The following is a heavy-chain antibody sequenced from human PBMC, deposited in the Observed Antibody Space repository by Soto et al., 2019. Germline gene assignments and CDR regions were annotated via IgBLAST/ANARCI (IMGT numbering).Heavy chain of an antibody. CDR1: GFNLGSYW. V-gene: IGHV3-74*01. CDR2: INDYGTTI. J-gene: IGHJ4*02. CDR3: ARGGLEPFDY. Sequence: VSLRLSCGASGFNLGSYWMHWVRQAPGKGLVWVSRINDYGTTINYAESVEGRFTISRDDAKSEVYLQMNNLRAEDTAVYYCARGGLEPFDYWGQGALVTVSS. D-gene: IGHD1-1*01.